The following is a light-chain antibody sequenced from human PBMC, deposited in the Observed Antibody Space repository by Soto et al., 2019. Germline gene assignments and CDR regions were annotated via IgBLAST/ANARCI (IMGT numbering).Light chain of an antibody. V-gene: IGKV1-39*01. Sequence: DIQMTQSPSSLSASVGDRVTITCRASQNIRSYLNWYQQKPGKAPQLLIYATSSLQTGVPSRFNAIGSGTNFNLVISDLQPEDSATYYCQQGYSSRWTSGRGTKVEI. CDR2: ATS. CDR3: QQGYSSRWT. CDR1: QNIRSY. J-gene: IGKJ1*01.